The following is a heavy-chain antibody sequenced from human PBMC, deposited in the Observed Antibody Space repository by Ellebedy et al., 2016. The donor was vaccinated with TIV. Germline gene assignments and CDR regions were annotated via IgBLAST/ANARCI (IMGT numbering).Heavy chain of an antibody. CDR2: IRQDGADQ. CDR3: ATDGSYGDFRSPAHAFER. V-gene: IGHV3-7*01. Sequence: GGSLRLSCAASGFSFRSYWMTWVRQAPGRGLEWVANIRQDGADQHYVDSVRGRFTISRDNAKNSLYLQMNNLSAEDSAVYYCATDGSYGDFRSPAHAFERWGQGTMVIVSS. CDR1: GFSFRSYW. D-gene: IGHD4-17*01. J-gene: IGHJ3*02.